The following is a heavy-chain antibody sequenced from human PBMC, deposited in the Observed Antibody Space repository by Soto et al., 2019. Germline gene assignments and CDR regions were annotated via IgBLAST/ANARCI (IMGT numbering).Heavy chain of an antibody. CDR3: ARTSAAGKYYYGMDV. Sequence: PRESLKISCKGSGYSFTSYWIGWVRQMPGKGLEWMGIIYPGDSDTRYSPSFQGQVTISADKSISTAYLQWGSLKASDTAMYYCARTSAAGKYYYGMDVWGQGTTVTVSS. CDR1: GYSFTSYW. D-gene: IGHD6-13*01. CDR2: IYPGDSDT. J-gene: IGHJ6*02. V-gene: IGHV5-51*01.